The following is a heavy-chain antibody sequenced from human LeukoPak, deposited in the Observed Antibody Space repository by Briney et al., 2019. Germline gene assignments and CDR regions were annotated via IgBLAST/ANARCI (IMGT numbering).Heavy chain of an antibody. CDR3: ARDLTERKYYIAY. CDR2: IGYTRTDT. Sequence: PGGSLRLSCAASGFTFSSFGMHWVRQAPGEGLEWVAYIGYTRTDTYYADSVKGRFTISRDNSKNTVHLQVNSLRAADTALYSCARDLTERKYYIAYWGQGTLVTVSS. D-gene: IGHD2-8*02. V-gene: IGHV3-30*02. J-gene: IGHJ4*02. CDR1: GFTFSSFG.